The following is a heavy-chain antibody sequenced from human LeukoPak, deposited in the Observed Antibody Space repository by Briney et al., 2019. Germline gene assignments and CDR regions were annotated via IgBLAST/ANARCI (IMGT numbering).Heavy chain of an antibody. D-gene: IGHD3-10*01. Sequence: PGGSLRLSCAASGFTFSSYWMSWVRQAPGKGLEWVANIKQDGSEKYYVDSVKGRFTISRDNAKNSLYLQMSSLRAEDTAVYYCARDGYYYGSGSYYNVIWEDYYYYYYMDVWGKGTTVTVSS. CDR3: ARDGYYYGSGSYYNVIWEDYYYYYYMDV. J-gene: IGHJ6*03. CDR1: GFTFSSYW. CDR2: IKQDGSEK. V-gene: IGHV3-7*01.